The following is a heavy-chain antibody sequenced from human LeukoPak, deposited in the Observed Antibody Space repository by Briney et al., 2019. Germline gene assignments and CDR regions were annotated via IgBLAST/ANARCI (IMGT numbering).Heavy chain of an antibody. Sequence: QSGGSLRLSCAGAGFNFRSYGLSWVRQAPGKGLEWVANSGGHTGGGTNYASSVRGRFTLSRDNAKNSLYLQMNSLRAEDTAVYYCARGSGYYAVWYFDLWGRGTLVTVSS. D-gene: IGHD3-22*01. J-gene: IGHJ2*01. V-gene: IGHV3-23*01. CDR2: SGGHTGGGT. CDR1: GFNFRSYG. CDR3: ARGSGYYAVWYFDL.